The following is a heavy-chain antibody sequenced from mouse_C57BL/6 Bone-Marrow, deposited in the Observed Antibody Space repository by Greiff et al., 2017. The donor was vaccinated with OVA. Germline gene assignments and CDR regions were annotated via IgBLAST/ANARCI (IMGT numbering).Heavy chain of an antibody. CDR3: AKGQLGHFDY. J-gene: IGHJ2*01. Sequence: QVQLQQPGAELVRPGPSVKSSCKASGYTFTSYWMHWVKQRPGQGLEWIGVIDPSDSYTNYNQKFKGKATLTVDTSSSTAYMQLSSLTSEDSAVYYCAKGQLGHFDYWGQGTTLTVSS. CDR2: IDPSDSYT. D-gene: IGHD4-1*02. CDR1: GYTFTSYW. V-gene: IGHV1-59*01.